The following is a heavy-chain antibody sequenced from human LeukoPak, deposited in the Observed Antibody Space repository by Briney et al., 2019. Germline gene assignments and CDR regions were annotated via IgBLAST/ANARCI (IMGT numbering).Heavy chain of an antibody. CDR3: AKMRGIIAAAAIFDY. CDR2: ISGSGGST. Sequence: PGGSLRLSCAASGFTFSSYAMSWVRQAPGKGLEWVSAISGSGGSTYYADSVKGRFTISGDNSKNTLYLQMNSLRAEDTAVYYCAKMRGIIAAAAIFDYWGQGTLVTVSS. CDR1: GFTFSSYA. J-gene: IGHJ4*02. D-gene: IGHD6-13*01. V-gene: IGHV3-23*01.